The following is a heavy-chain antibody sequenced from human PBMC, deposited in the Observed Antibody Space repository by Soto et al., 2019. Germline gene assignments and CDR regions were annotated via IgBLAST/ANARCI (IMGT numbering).Heavy chain of an antibody. CDR3: ARGVNDDS. Sequence: PGGSLRLSCAASGFSVGGNHLTWVRQAPGKGLEWVAVIHTSGDTYYADSVQGRFTISRDNSKNTVYLQMNSLRVGDTAVYFCARGVNDDSWGQGTLVTVS. CDR1: GFSVGGNH. D-gene: IGHD2-8*01. J-gene: IGHJ4*02. V-gene: IGHV3-53*01. CDR2: IHTSGDT.